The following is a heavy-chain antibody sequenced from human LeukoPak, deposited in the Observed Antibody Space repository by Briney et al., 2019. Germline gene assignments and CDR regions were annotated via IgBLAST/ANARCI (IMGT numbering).Heavy chain of an antibody. CDR1: GGSVSSGSYY. Sequence: PSGTLSLTCTVSGGSVSSGSYYWSWIRQPPGKGLEWIGEINHSGSTNYNPSLKSRVTISVDTSKNQFSLKLSSVTAADTAVYYCARRITGIFRGAFDIWGQGTMVTVSS. D-gene: IGHD1-20*01. CDR2: INHSGST. CDR3: ARRITGIFRGAFDI. V-gene: IGHV4-39*07. J-gene: IGHJ3*02.